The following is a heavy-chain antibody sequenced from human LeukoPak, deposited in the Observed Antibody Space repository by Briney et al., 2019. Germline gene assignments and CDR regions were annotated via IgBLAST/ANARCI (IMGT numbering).Heavy chain of an antibody. Sequence: SETLSLTCTVSGGSISSYYWSWIRQPPGKGLEWLGYILYSGTTNSNPSLKSRVNISLDTSNNQISLKLASVTAADTAVYFCARMGGYSGYATHWGQGILVTVSS. CDR1: GGSISSYY. CDR3: ARMGGYSGYATH. CDR2: ILYSGTT. J-gene: IGHJ4*02. D-gene: IGHD5-12*01. V-gene: IGHV4-59*08.